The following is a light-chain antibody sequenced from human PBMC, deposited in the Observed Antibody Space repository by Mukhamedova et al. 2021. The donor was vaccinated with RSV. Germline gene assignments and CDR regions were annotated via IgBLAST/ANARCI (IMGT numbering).Light chain of an antibody. CDR2: WAS. CDR3: QQYYSTPCS. CDR1: SVLYSPNNKNY. J-gene: IGKJ2*04. Sequence: SVLYSPNNKNYLAWYQQKPGQPPKLLIYWASTRESGVPDRFSGSGSGTDFTLTISSLQAEDVAVYYCQQYYSTPCSFGQGTKLEI. V-gene: IGKV4-1*01.